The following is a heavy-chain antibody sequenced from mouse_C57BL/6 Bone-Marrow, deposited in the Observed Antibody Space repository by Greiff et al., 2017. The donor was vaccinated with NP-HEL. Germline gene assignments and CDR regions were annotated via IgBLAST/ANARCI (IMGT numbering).Heavy chain of an antibody. CDR1: GYTFTSYW. Sequence: VQLQQPGAELVMPGASVKLSCKASGYTFTSYWMHWVKQRPGQGLEWIGEIDPSDSYTNYNQKFKGKSTLTVDKSSSTAYMQLSSLTSEDSAVYYWARERGYGSSCAMDYWGQGTSVTVSS. CDR2: IDPSDSYT. CDR3: ARERGYGSSCAMDY. V-gene: IGHV1-69*01. J-gene: IGHJ4*01. D-gene: IGHD1-1*01.